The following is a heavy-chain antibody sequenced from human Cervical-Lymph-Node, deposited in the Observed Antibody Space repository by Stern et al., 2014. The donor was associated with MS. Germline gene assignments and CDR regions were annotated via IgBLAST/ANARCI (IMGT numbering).Heavy chain of an antibody. CDR2: IYYRGST. CDR3: ARVSYDFWSGYYAFDY. V-gene: IGHV4-31*03. Sequence: QVQLQESGPGLVKPSQTLSLTCTVSGGSISSGGYYWSWIRQPPGKGLEWIGYIYYRGSTYYNPSLKSRVTISVDTSKNQFSLKLSSVTAADTAVYYCARVSYDFWSGYYAFDYWGQGTLVTVSS. D-gene: IGHD3-3*01. J-gene: IGHJ4*02. CDR1: GGSISSGGYY.